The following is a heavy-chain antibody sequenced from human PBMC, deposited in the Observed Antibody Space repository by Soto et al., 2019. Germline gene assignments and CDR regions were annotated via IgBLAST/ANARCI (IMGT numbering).Heavy chain of an antibody. Sequence: PGGSLRLSCAASGFTFIDHYMDWVRQAPGKGLEWVGRTRNKANSYTTEYAASVKGRFTISRDDSKNSLYLQMNSLKTEDTAVYYCARVSGGSGSYYSFDYWGQGTLVTVSS. D-gene: IGHD3-10*01. CDR2: TRNKANSYTT. CDR3: ARVSGGSGSYYSFDY. V-gene: IGHV3-72*01. J-gene: IGHJ4*02. CDR1: GFTFIDHY.